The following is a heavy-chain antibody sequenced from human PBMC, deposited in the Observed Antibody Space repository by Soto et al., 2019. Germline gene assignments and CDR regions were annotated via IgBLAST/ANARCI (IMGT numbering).Heavy chain of an antibody. D-gene: IGHD3-9*01. CDR3: ARGRYDILPGYPRAFDI. J-gene: IGHJ3*02. Sequence: ASVKVSCKASGYTFTIYCIIWLRQAPGQGLEGMGWISAYNGNTNYAQKLQGRVTMTTDTSTSTAYMELRSLRSDDTAVYYCARGRYDILPGYPRAFDIWGQGTMVTVSS. CDR1: GYTFTIYC. CDR2: ISAYNGNT. V-gene: IGHV1-18*04.